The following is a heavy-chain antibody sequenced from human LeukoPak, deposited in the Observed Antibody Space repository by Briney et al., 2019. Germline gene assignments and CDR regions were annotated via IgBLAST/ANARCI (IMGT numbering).Heavy chain of an antibody. V-gene: IGHV3-23*01. CDR2: ISSSGDNT. J-gene: IGHJ6*02. D-gene: IGHD1-26*01. Sequence: GGSLRLSCATSGFTFSSYAMHWVRQAPGKGLEWVSLISSSGDNTHYADSVKGRFTISRDNSKNTVSLQMNSLRGEDTAVYYCAKDVRVGGGGMDVWGQGTPVTVSS. CDR3: AKDVRVGGGGMDV. CDR1: GFTFSSYA.